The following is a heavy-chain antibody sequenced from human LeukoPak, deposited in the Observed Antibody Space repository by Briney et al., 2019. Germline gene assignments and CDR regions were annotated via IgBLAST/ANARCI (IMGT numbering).Heavy chain of an antibody. V-gene: IGHV4-59*01. D-gene: IGHD1-26*01. J-gene: IGHJ4*02. CDR2: IYYSGST. CDR1: VGSISSYY. CDR3: ARSGSTAHDY. Sequence: SETLSLTCTVSVGSISSYYWSWIRQPPGKGLEWIGYIYYSGSTNYNPSLKSRVTISVDTSKNQFSLQLTSVTAADTAVYYCARSGSTAHDYWGQGTLVTVSS.